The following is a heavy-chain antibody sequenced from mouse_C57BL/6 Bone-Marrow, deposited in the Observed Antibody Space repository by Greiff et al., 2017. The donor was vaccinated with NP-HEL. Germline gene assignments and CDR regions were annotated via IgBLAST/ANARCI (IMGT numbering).Heavy chain of an antibody. V-gene: IGHV1-18*01. J-gene: IGHJ1*03. CDR2: INPNNGGT. CDR3: ARHGWLRRYWYFDV. Sequence: EVQLQQSGPELVKPGASVKIPCKASGYTFTDYNMDWVKQSHGKSLEWIGDINPNNGGTIYNQKFKGKATLTVDKSSSTAYMELRSLTSEDTAVYYCARHGWLRRYWYFDVWGTGTTVTVSS. D-gene: IGHD2-2*01. CDR1: GYTFTDYN.